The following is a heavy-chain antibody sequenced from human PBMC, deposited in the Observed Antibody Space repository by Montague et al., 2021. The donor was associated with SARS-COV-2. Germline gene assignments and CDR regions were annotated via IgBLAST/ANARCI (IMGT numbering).Heavy chain of an antibody. D-gene: IGHD2-8*01. CDR2: INHSGST. CDR3: ARSGGVYAESHYLEEYYYGLDV. Sequence: SETLSLTCTVYGGSFSGYYWSWIRQPPGKGLEWIGEINHSGSTNXNPSLKSRVTISVDASKNHFSLKLSSVTAADTAVYYWARSGGVYAESHYLEEYYYGLDVWGQGTTVTVAS. CDR1: GGSFSGYY. V-gene: IGHV4-34*01. J-gene: IGHJ6*02.